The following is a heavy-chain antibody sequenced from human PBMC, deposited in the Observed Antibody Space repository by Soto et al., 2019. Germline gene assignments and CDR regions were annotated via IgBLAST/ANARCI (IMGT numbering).Heavy chain of an antibody. J-gene: IGHJ6*03. Sequence: QVQLQESGPGLVKPSETLSLTCTVSGGSISSYYWSWIRQPPGKGLEWIGYIHYSGSTNYNPSLRSRVTISVDTSKNQFSLKLSSVTAADTAVYYCARVDIVVVVAAISYYYYYMDVWGKGTTVTVSS. CDR2: IHYSGST. CDR1: GGSISSYY. V-gene: IGHV4-59*01. D-gene: IGHD2-15*01. CDR3: ARVDIVVVVAAISYYYYYMDV.